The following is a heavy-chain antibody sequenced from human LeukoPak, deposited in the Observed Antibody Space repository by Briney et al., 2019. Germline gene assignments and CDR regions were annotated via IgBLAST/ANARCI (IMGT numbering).Heavy chain of an antibody. CDR2: TYYRSRCYD. CDR3: ARGGRGRYVSVFDA. D-gene: IGHD6-19*01. J-gene: IGHJ5*02. V-gene: IGHV6-1*01. Sequence: SQTLSLTCAISGDSVYSNGASWNWSWQSPSRGLEWLGRTYYRSRCYDEYAVSVKSQMNIHPVTSKKQSSLHLNSVTPEDTAVYYCARGGRGRYVSVFDAWGQGILVTVSS. CDR1: GDSVYSNGAS.